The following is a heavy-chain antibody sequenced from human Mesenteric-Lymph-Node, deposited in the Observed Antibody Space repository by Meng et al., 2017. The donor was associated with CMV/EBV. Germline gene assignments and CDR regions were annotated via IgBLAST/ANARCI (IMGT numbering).Heavy chain of an antibody. J-gene: IGHJ4*02. CDR1: GVCVSSGTFY. D-gene: IGHD6-19*01. Sequence: SGVCVSSGTFYWSWIRQPPGTGLEWIGNLYYSDTPSSPPSLQRRPTISVDTSKNQFSLNLRSVSAADTAVYYCARPASAVSGRGFDYWGQGALVTVSS. CDR3: ARPASAVSGRGFDY. V-gene: IGHV4-39*01. CDR2: LYYSDTP.